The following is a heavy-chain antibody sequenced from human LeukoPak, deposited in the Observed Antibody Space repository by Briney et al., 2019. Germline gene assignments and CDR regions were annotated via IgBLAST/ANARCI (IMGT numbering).Heavy chain of an antibody. CDR1: GYTFTVFY. CDR2: INPNSGGT. D-gene: IGHD1-14*01. J-gene: IGHJ4*02. V-gene: IGHV1-2*02. CDR3: ARSKVYPNDY. Sequence: GASVKVSCKASGYTFTVFYMHWVRQAPGQGLEWMGWINPNSGGTNYAQKFRGRVTMTRDTSISTVYMELSRLRSDDTAVYYCARSKVYPNDYWGQGTLVTVSS.